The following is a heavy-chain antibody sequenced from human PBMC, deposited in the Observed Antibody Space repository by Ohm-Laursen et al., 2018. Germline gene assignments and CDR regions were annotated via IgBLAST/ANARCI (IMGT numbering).Heavy chain of an antibody. V-gene: IGHV4-59*01. D-gene: IGHD3-22*01. CDR2: IYYSGST. Sequence: GTLSLTCTVSGGSITNYYWSWIRQPPGKGLEWIGYIYYSGSTNYNPSLKSRVTISVDTSKNQFSLKLSSVTAANTAVYYCASRHYYDSSGYPSSAFDIWGQGTMVTVSS. CDR1: GGSITNYY. J-gene: IGHJ3*02. CDR3: ASRHYYDSSGYPSSAFDI.